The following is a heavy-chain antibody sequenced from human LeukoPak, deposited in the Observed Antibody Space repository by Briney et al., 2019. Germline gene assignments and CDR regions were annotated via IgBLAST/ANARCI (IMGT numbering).Heavy chain of an antibody. D-gene: IGHD4-23*01. J-gene: IGHJ3*02. CDR2: IYTTGNT. CDR3: AWERYSGNLLWNAFDI. Sequence: PSETLSLTCTVSGDSITSGTYYWSWIRQPAGKGLEWIGRIYTTGNTAYNPSLKSRVTISLDISKNQFSLKLSSVTAADTAVFYCAWERYSGNLLWNAFDIWGQGTMVTVSS. CDR1: GDSITSGTYY. V-gene: IGHV4-61*02.